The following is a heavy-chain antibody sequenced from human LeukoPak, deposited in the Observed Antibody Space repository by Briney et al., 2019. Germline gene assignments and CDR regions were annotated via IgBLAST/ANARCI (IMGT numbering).Heavy chain of an antibody. CDR2: IHSGGST. Sequence: GGSLRLSCAASGFTVSRNYMSWVRQAPGKGLEWVSVIHSGGSTYYADSVKGRFIISRDNSKNTLYLQMNSLRAEDTAVYYCARDPGGNQNGFDIWGQGTMVTVSS. CDR1: GFTVSRNY. J-gene: IGHJ3*02. CDR3: ARDPGGNQNGFDI. V-gene: IGHV3-66*01. D-gene: IGHD3-16*01.